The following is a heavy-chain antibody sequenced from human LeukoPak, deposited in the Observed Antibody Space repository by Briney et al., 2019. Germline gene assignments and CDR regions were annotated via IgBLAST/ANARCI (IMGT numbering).Heavy chain of an antibody. CDR1: GGSISSSSYY. Sequence: PSETLSLTCTVSGGSISSSSYYWGWIRQPPGKGLEWIGSIYYSGSTYYNPSLKSRVTISVDTSKNQFSLKLNSVTPEDTAVYYCARDKLTSRGMDVWGQGTTVTVSS. CDR3: ARDKLTSRGMDV. J-gene: IGHJ6*02. CDR2: IYYSGST. V-gene: IGHV4-39*02. D-gene: IGHD4/OR15-4a*01.